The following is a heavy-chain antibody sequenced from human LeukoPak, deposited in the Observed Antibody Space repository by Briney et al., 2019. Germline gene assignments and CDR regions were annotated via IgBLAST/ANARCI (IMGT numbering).Heavy chain of an antibody. V-gene: IGHV4-4*02. Sequence: GSLRLSCAASGFTFSSYWMNWVRQAPGKGLEWIGEIYHSGSTNYNPSLKSRVTISVDKSKNQFSLKLSSVTAADTAVYYCARAGGSGSLDYWGQGTLVTVSS. CDR3: ARAGGSGSLDY. CDR2: IYHSGST. J-gene: IGHJ4*02. CDR1: GFTFSSYW. D-gene: IGHD3-10*01.